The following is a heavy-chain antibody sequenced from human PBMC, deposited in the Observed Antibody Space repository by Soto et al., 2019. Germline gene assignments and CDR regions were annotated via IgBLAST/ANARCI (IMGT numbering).Heavy chain of an antibody. CDR2: ISGSGGST. CDR1: GFTFSSYA. V-gene: IGHV3-23*01. D-gene: IGHD3-10*01. Sequence: GGSLRLSCAASGFTFSSYAMSWVRQAPGKGLEWVSAISGSGGSTYYADSVKGRFTISRDNSKNTLYLQMNSLRAEDTAVYYCAKVKGQGTLLSLFVDYWGQGTLVTVSS. CDR3: AKVKGQGTLLSLFVDY. J-gene: IGHJ4*02.